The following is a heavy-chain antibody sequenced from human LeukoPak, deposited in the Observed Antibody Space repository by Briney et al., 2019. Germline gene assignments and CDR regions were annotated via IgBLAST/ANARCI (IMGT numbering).Heavy chain of an antibody. V-gene: IGHV4-59*01. CDR3: TTARSGWYHFDY. Sequence: SETLSLTCTVSGGSISSYHWSWIRQAPGKGLEWIGYIYNSGSANYNPSLKSRVTISLHTSTNQFSLKLNSVAAADTAVYYCTTARSGWYHFDYWGQGTLVTVSS. CDR2: IYNSGSA. CDR1: GGSISSYH. J-gene: IGHJ4*02. D-gene: IGHD6-19*01.